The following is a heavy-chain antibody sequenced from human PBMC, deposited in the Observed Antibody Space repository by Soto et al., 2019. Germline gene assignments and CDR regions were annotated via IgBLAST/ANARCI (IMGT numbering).Heavy chain of an antibody. CDR2: IYPGDSDT. V-gene: IGHV5-51*01. D-gene: IGHD5-18*01. Sequence: SGESLKISCNGSGYSFTSYWIGWVRQMPGKGLEWMGIIYPGDSDTRYSPSFQGQVTISADKSISTAYLQWSSLKASDTAMYYCARWLIQHDQNWFDPWGQGTLVTVSS. J-gene: IGHJ5*02. CDR3: ARWLIQHDQNWFDP. CDR1: GYSFTSYW.